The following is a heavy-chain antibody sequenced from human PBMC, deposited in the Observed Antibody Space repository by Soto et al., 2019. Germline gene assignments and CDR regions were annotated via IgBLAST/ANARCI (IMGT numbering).Heavy chain of an antibody. CDR3: ARPNNHDYSHGADAFQI. D-gene: IGHD3-16*01. CDR1: GYRFASDG. Sequence: PGESLTNSCKDFGYRFASDGINWVLQVPGKGLEWMGRIHPGDSSTYFSPSFQCHVTFSTDKSISTAYLHWHSLKASDTAIYFCARPNNHDYSHGADAFQIWGQGTVVTVSS. CDR2: IHPGDSST. J-gene: IGHJ4*02. V-gene: IGHV5-10-1*01.